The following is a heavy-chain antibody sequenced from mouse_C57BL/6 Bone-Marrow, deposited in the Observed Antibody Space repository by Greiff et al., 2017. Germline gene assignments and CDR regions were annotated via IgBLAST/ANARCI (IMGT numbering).Heavy chain of an antibody. CDR2: IDPSDRET. J-gene: IGHJ3*01. Sequence: VQLQQSGAELVRPGSSVKLSCKASGYTFTSYWLHWVKQRPIQGLEWIGNIDPSDRETHYNQKFKDKATLTVDKSSSTAYMQRSSLTSEDSAVYYCARTGGPWFADWGQGTLVTVSA. CDR3: ARTGGPWFAD. V-gene: IGHV1-52*01. CDR1: GYTFTSYW.